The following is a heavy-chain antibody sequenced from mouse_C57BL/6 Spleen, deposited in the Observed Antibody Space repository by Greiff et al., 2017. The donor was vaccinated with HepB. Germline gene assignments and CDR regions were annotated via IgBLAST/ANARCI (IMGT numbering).Heavy chain of an antibody. CDR2: INPSSGYT. J-gene: IGHJ2*01. V-gene: IGHV1-4*01. D-gene: IGHD2-2*01. Sequence: VQLVESGAELARPGASVKMSCKASGYTFTSYTMHWVKQRPGQGLEWIGYINPSSGYTKYNQKFKDKATLTADKSSSTAYMQLSSLTSEDSAVYYCARSDYGYDEGFDYWGQGTTLTVSS. CDR1: GYTFTSYT. CDR3: ARSDYGYDEGFDY.